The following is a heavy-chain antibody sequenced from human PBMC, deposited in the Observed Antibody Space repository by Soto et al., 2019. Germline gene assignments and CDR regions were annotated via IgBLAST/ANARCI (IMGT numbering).Heavy chain of an antibody. Sequence: ASVKVSCKASGDTFTCYYMHWVRHAPGQGLEWMGWINPNSGDTNYAQKFQGRVTMTRDTSISTAYMDLSRLRSHDTAVYYCERVQTYYYDSGSFEYWGQGTLVTVSA. D-gene: IGHD3-22*01. CDR1: GDTFTCYY. V-gene: IGHV1-2*02. J-gene: IGHJ4*02. CDR2: INPNSGDT. CDR3: ERVQTYYYDSGSFEY.